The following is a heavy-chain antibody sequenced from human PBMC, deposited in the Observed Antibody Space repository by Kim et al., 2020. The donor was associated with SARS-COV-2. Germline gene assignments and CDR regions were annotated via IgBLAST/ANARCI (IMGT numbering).Heavy chain of an antibody. V-gene: IGHV3-23*01. Sequence: GGSLRLSCAASGFTFSSYAMSWVRQAPGKGLEWVSAISGSGGSTYYADSVKGRFTISRDNSKNTLYLQMNSLRAEDTAVYYCAKVEGASGYYPYYYYGMDVWGQGTTVTVSS. J-gene: IGHJ6*02. CDR2: ISGSGGST. CDR1: GFTFSSYA. CDR3: AKVEGASGYYPYYYYGMDV. D-gene: IGHD3-22*01.